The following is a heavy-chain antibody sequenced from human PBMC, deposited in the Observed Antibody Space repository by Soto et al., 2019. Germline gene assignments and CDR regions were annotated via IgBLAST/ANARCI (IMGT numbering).Heavy chain of an antibody. V-gene: IGHV3-15*07. CDR2: IKSKTDGGSA. CDR3: TTDSRTTMPEVRFDY. Sequence: GVPMRLSCAASGFDFSNALINWARKAPGKGLQWVGRIKSKTDGGSADYAAPVKGRFAVSRDDSKNIVYLQMNSLKIEDTAVYYCTTDSRTTMPEVRFDYWGHGTLVTVSS. D-gene: IGHD3-10*01. J-gene: IGHJ4*01. CDR1: GFDFSNAL.